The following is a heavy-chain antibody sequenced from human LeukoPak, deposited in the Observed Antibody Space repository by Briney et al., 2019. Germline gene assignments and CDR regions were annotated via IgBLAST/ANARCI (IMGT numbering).Heavy chain of an antibody. CDR3: ASAIRSPIQLWFFPTPIDY. CDR2: ISGSGGST. V-gene: IGHV3-23*01. CDR1: GFTFSSYA. J-gene: IGHJ4*02. D-gene: IGHD5-18*01. Sequence: SGGSLRLSCAASGFTFSSYAMSWVRQAPGKGLEWVSGISGSGGSTYYADSVKGRFTISRDNSKNTLYLQMNSLRAEDTAVYYCASAIRSPIQLWFFPTPIDYWGQGTLVTVSS.